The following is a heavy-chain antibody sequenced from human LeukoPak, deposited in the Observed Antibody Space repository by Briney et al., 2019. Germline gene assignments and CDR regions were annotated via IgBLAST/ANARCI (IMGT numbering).Heavy chain of an antibody. D-gene: IGHD1-7*01. CDR3: ARERGWITGTSAGWGAFDI. Sequence: ASVKVSCKASGYTFTGYYMHWVRQAPGQGLEWMGWINPNSGGTNYAQKFQGRVTMTRDTSISTAYMELSRLRSDDTAVYYCARERGWITGTSAGWGAFDIWGQGTMVTVSS. CDR1: GYTFTGYY. V-gene: IGHV1-2*02. CDR2: INPNSGGT. J-gene: IGHJ3*02.